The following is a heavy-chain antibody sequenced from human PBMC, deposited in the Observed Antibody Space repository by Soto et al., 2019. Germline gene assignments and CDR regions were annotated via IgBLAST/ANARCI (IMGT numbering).Heavy chain of an antibody. D-gene: IGHD1-20*01. Sequence: SETLSLTCAVYGGPFSGYYWSWIRQPPGKGLERIGEINHSRSTKYNPSIKSRVTITIDTSKNQFSLKLSSVTAADTSVYYCASPSGITGSSRGAFDIWGQGTMVS. V-gene: IGHV4-34*01. CDR1: GGPFSGYY. J-gene: IGHJ3*02. CDR3: ASPSGITGSSRGAFDI. CDR2: INHSRST.